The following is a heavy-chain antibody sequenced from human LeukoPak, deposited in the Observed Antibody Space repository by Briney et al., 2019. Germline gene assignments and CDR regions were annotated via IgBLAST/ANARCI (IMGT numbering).Heavy chain of an antibody. V-gene: IGHV3-33*06. CDR1: GFTFSRYG. J-gene: IGHJ3*02. CDR2: IWNDGSNQ. D-gene: IGHD3-22*01. Sequence: PGGSLRLSCAASGFTFSRYGMHWVRQAPGKGLEWVAVIWNDGSNQYYVDSVKGRFTISRDNSKNTLYLQMNSLRVEDTAVYYCAKDRRHYDGSYYYTIDAFDIWGQGTMVTVSS. CDR3: AKDRRHYDGSYYYTIDAFDI.